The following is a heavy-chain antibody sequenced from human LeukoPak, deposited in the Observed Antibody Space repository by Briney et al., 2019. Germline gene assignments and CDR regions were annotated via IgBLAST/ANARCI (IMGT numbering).Heavy chain of an antibody. D-gene: IGHD4-17*01. CDR1: GFTFSSYS. CDR2: ISGSGSTI. Sequence: GGSLRLSCAASGFTFSSYSMNWVRQAPGKGLEWISYISGSGSTIYYADSVKGRFTISRDNAKNSLYLQMSSLRDEDTVVYYCARSTVTLYWGQGTLVTVSS. V-gene: IGHV3-48*02. J-gene: IGHJ4*02. CDR3: ARSTVTLY.